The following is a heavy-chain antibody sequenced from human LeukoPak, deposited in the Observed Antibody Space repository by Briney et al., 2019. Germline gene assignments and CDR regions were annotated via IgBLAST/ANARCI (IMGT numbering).Heavy chain of an antibody. Sequence: ASVKVSCKASGYTFTGYYIHWVRQAPGQGLEWMGWINPNINGTNYAQKFQGRVTMTGDRSISTAYMELSRLRSDVTAVYYCARERTPGSGYGVDYWGQGTVVTVSS. J-gene: IGHJ4*02. CDR1: GYTFTGYY. V-gene: IGHV1-2*02. CDR3: ARERTPGSGYGVDY. CDR2: INPNINGT. D-gene: IGHD6-25*01.